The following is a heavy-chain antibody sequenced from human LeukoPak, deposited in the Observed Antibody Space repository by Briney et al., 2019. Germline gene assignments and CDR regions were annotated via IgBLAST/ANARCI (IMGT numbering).Heavy chain of an antibody. V-gene: IGHV4-59*01. CDR1: GGSFEHYF. Sequence: SETLTLTCTVSGGSFEHYFWSWIRQPPGKGLEWIGYVYYSGSTDYSPSLKSRLTISADTSKNQFSLRLSSVTAADTAVYYCASHRRSHGSEYWGQGTLVTVSS. D-gene: IGHD3-10*01. CDR2: VYYSGST. J-gene: IGHJ4*02. CDR3: ASHRRSHGSEY.